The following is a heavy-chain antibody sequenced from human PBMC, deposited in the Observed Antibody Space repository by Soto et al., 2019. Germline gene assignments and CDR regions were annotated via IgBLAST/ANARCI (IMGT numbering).Heavy chain of an antibody. CDR2: ISGSGGST. Sequence: HPGGSQRLSCAASVFTFSSYAMSWVRQAPRKGMAWVSAISGSGGSTYYADSVKGRFTISRDNSKNTLYLQMSSLRAEDTAVYYCAKTVSKSSCHAAYDYGDYGTTYGMDVWGQGTTRTVSS. V-gene: IGHV3-23*01. J-gene: IGHJ6*02. CDR1: VFTFSSYA. D-gene: IGHD4-17*01. CDR3: AKTVSKSSCHAAYDYGDYGTTYGMDV.